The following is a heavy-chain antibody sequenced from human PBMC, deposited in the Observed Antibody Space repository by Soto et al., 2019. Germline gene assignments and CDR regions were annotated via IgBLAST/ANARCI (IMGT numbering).Heavy chain of an antibody. V-gene: IGHV3-30-3*01. CDR2: ISYDGSNK. Sequence: GGSLRLSCAASGFTFSSYAMHWVRQAPGKGLEWVAVISYDGSNKYYADSVKGRFTISRDNSKNTLYLQMNSLRAEDTAVYYCASTSYLNSGSYSSDYYYYYGMDVWGQGTTVTVSS. CDR1: GFTFSSYA. J-gene: IGHJ6*02. D-gene: IGHD1-26*01. CDR3: ASTSYLNSGSYSSDYYYYYGMDV.